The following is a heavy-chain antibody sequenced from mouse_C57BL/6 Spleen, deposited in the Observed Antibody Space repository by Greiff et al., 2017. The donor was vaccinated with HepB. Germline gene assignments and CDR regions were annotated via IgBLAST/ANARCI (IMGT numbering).Heavy chain of an antibody. J-gene: IGHJ2*01. D-gene: IGHD2-10*02. CDR2: ISYDGSN. CDR3: ARDRYGNYGYFDY. V-gene: IGHV3-6*01. CDR1: GYSITSGYY. Sequence: EVQLQESGPGLVKPSQSLSLTCSVTGYSITSGYYWNWIRQFPGNKLEWMGYISYDGSNNYNPSLKNRISITRDTSKNQFFLKLNSVTTEDTATYYCARDRYGNYGYFDYWGQGTTLTVSS.